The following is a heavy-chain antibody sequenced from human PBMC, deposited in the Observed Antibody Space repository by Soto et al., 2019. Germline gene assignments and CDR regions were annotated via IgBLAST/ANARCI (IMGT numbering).Heavy chain of an antibody. Sequence: ASVKVSFKASGGTFSSYAISWVRQAPGQGLEWMGGIIPIFGTANYAQKFQGRVTITADKSTSTAYMELSSLRSEDTAVYYCASSKVVVITVFDYWGQGTLVTVSS. CDR2: IIPIFGTA. V-gene: IGHV1-69*06. J-gene: IGHJ4*02. CDR3: ASSKVVVITVFDY. D-gene: IGHD3-22*01. CDR1: GGTFSSYA.